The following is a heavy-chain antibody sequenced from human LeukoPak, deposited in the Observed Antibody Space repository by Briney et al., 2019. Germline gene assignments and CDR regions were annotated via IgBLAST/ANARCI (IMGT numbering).Heavy chain of an antibody. CDR2: ISGSGVST. CDR1: GFTFSSYL. CDR3: AVPELPVSPHYFDC. Sequence: LAGGSLRLSCAASGFTFSSYLMRWVRQAPGKGLEWVSAISGSGVSTYYADSVKGRFTISRDNSKNTLYLQMNSLRAEDTAVYYCAVPELPVSPHYFDCWGQGTLVTVSS. J-gene: IGHJ4*02. V-gene: IGHV3-23*01. D-gene: IGHD5-24*01.